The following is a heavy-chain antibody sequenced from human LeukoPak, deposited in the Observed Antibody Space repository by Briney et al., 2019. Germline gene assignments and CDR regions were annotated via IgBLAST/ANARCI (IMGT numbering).Heavy chain of an antibody. D-gene: IGHD6-19*01. CDR1: GYTFTGYY. V-gene: IGHV1-2*02. CDR3: ARVDPASLAVHY. CDR2: INPNSGGT. Sequence: ASVKVSCKASGYTFTGYYMHWVRQAPGQGLEWMGWINPNSGGTNCGRKFQGRVTMTRDTSISTAYMELSSLTFDDTAVYCCARVDPASLAVHYWGQGTLVTVSS. J-gene: IGHJ4*02.